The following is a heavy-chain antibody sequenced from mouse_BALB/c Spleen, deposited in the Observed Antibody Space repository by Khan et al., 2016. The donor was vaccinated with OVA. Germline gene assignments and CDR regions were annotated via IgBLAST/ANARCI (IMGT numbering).Heavy chain of an antibody. CDR3: TRLAYDCDSEGFAY. Sequence: EVELVESGGDLVKPGGSLKLSCAASGFTFSTYGMSWVRQTPDKRLEWVATVSTGGGYTYSPDSVKGRFTISRDNAKNTLYLQMRGLKSEDTAMFYCTRLAYDCDSEGFAYWGQGTLVTVSA. D-gene: IGHD2-12*01. J-gene: IGHJ3*01. CDR2: VSTGGGYT. CDR1: GFTFSTYG. V-gene: IGHV5-6*01.